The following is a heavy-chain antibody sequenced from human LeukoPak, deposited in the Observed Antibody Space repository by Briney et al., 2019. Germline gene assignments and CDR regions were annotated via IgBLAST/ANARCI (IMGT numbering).Heavy chain of an antibody. V-gene: IGHV1-2*02. CDR3: ARDRKWLSPYYYYYMDV. CDR1: GGTFSSYA. J-gene: IGHJ6*03. D-gene: IGHD3-22*01. Sequence: ASVKVSCKASGGTFSSYAICWVRQAPGQGLEWMGGINPNSGGTNYAQKFQGRVTMTRDTSISTAYMELSRLRSDNTAVYYCARDRKWLSPYYYYYMDVWGKGTTVTVSS. CDR2: INPNSGGT.